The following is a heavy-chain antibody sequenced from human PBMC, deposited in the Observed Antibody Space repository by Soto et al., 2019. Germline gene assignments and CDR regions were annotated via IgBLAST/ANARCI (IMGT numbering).Heavy chain of an antibody. CDR2: IFPSDSDT. Sequence: GESLKISCRTSGYKFTSSWIAWVRQMPGKGLEWMGIIFPSDSDTRYSPSFQGQVTISAGRSTSTVFLQWASLKASDTAVYFCARKDKSGYFNWFDPWGQGTLVTVSS. CDR3: ARKDKSGYFNWFDP. V-gene: IGHV5-51*01. J-gene: IGHJ5*02. D-gene: IGHD3-22*01. CDR1: GYKFTSSW.